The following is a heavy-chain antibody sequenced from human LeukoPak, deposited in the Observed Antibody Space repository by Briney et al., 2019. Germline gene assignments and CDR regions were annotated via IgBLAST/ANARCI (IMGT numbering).Heavy chain of an antibody. CDR1: GFTFSNAW. V-gene: IGHV3-15*01. CDR2: IKSKTDGGTT. CDR3: AKIRSVYCSGGSCFEFDY. J-gene: IGHJ4*02. D-gene: IGHD2-15*01. Sequence: PGGSLRLSCAASGFTFSNAWMSWVRQAPGKGLEWVGRIKSKTDGGTTDYAAPVKGRFTISRDNSKNTLYLQMNSLRAEDTAVYYCAKIRSVYCSGGSCFEFDYWGQGTLVTVSS.